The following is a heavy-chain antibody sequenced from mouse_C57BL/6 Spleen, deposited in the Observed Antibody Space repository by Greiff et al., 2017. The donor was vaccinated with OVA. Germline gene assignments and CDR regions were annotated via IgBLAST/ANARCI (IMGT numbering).Heavy chain of an antibody. D-gene: IGHD2-5*01. J-gene: IGHJ1*03. CDR3: ARKGVYYSSHWGYFDV. Sequence: QVQLQQPGAELVKPGASVKLSCKASGYTFTSYWMHWVKQRPGQGLEWIGMIHPNSGSTNYNEKFKSKATLTVDKSSSTAYMQLSSLTSEDSAVYYCARKGVYYSSHWGYFDVWGTGTTVTVSS. CDR1: GYTFTSYW. CDR2: IHPNSGST. V-gene: IGHV1-64*01.